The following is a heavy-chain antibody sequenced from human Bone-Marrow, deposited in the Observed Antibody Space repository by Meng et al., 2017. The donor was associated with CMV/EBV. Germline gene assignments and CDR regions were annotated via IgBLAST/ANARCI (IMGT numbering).Heavy chain of an antibody. CDR3: ARGVVPAARPGYYYGMDV. CDR1: GVTFSSNS. CDR2: IKQDGSEK. V-gene: IGHV3-7*01. D-gene: IGHD2-2*01. Sequence: GESLKISCAASGVTFSSNSMNWVRQDPGKGLEWVANIKQDGSEKYYVDSVKGRFTISRDNAKNSLYLQMNSLRAEDTAVYYCARGVVPAARPGYYYGMDVWGQGTTVTVSS. J-gene: IGHJ6*02.